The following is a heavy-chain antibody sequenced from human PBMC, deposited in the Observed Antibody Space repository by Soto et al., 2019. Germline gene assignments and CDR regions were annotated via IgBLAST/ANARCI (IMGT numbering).Heavy chain of an antibody. CDR2: IYWHNDK. Sequence: GSGPRGEPTQTLTLTCTFSGFSLSTNGMGVGWIRQPPGKALEWLSLIYWHNDKRYSPSLRNRLTVTKDDSKNQVVLTMTDMDPVDTATYYCVHRRRDSGPNGDYWGPGMLVTVSS. J-gene: IGHJ4*02. V-gene: IGHV2-5*01. CDR3: VHRRRDSGPNGDY. D-gene: IGHD3-10*01. CDR1: GFSLSTNGMG.